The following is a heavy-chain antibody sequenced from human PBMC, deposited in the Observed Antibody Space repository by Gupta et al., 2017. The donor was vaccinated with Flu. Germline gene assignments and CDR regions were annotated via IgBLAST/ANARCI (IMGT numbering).Heavy chain of an antibody. CDR3: ARSKATPLDV. J-gene: IGHJ6*02. Sequence: QVQLQESGPGLVKPSETLSLTCTVSGGSISSYYWSWIRQPPGKGLEWIGYIYYSGSTNYNPSLKSRVTISVDTSKNQFSLKLSSVTAADTAVYYCARSKATPLDVWGQGTTVTVSS. CDR1: GGSISSYY. V-gene: IGHV4-59*01. CDR2: IYYSGST.